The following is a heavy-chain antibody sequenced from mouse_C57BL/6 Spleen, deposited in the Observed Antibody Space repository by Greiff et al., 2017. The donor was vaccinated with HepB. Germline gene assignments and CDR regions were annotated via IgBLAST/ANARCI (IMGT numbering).Heavy chain of an antibody. CDR2: IDPSDSYT. CDR3: AYGSSSSYYAMDY. V-gene: IGHV1-69*01. Sequence: LQQPGAELVMPGASVKLSCKASGYTFTSYWMHWVKQRPGQGLEWIGEIDPSDSYTNYNQKFKGKSTLTVDKSSSTAYMQLSSLTSEDSAVYYCAYGSSSSYYAMDYWGQGTSVTVSS. CDR1: GYTFTSYW. D-gene: IGHD1-1*01. J-gene: IGHJ4*01.